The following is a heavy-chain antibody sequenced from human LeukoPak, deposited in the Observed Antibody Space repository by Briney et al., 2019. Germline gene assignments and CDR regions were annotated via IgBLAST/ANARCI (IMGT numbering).Heavy chain of an antibody. CDR1: GFTFSSYA. CDR2: ISGSGGST. V-gene: IGHV3-23*01. D-gene: IGHD6-19*01. J-gene: IGHJ4*02. Sequence: GSLRLSCAASGFTFSSYAMSWVRQAPGKGLEWVSTISGSGGSTYYADSVKGRFTISRDNSKNTLYLQMNSLRAEDTAVYYCAKDTEIAVAGEIDYWGQGTLVTVSS. CDR3: AKDTEIAVAGEIDY.